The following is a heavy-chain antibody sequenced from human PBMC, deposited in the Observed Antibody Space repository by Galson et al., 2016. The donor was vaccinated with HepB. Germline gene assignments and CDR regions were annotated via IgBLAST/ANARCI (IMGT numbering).Heavy chain of an antibody. CDR3: AKDSRWGSLGQSGYSLDV. D-gene: IGHD3-16*01. V-gene: IGHV3-30*18. Sequence: SLRLSCAASGFTFSSYGIHWVRQAPGKGLEWVAVISYVGSNKYYADSVKGRFTISRDNSKNTLYLQMNRLRADDTAVYYCAKDSRWGSLGQSGYSLDVWGQGTTVTVSS. CDR1: GFTFSSYG. CDR2: ISYVGSNK. J-gene: IGHJ6*02.